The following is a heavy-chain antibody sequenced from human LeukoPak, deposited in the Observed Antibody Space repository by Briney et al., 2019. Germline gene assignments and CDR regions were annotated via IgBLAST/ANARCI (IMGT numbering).Heavy chain of an antibody. J-gene: IGHJ4*02. Sequence: SVKVSCKASGGTFSSYAFSWVRQAPGQGLEWMGGIIPIVGTTNYAQMFQGRVTITADVSTSTAYMELSSLRSEDTAVYYCARGGYYYDSSGYSHLPDYWGQGTLVTVSA. V-gene: IGHV1-69*13. CDR3: ARGGYYYDSSGYSHLPDY. CDR2: IIPIVGTT. CDR1: GGTFSSYA. D-gene: IGHD3-22*01.